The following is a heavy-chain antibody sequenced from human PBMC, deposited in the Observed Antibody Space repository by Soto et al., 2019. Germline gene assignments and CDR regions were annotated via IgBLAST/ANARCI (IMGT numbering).Heavy chain of an antibody. CDR3: ARGPLYSIREFDY. Sequence: SETLSLTCTVSTGSISNFYWSWIRQPPGKGLEWIGYISYSGSAYYSPSLKSRATISVDPSKNQLSLKVRSVTAEDTAVYYCARGPLYSIREFDYWGQGTLVTVSS. V-gene: IGHV4-59*01. D-gene: IGHD4-4*01. J-gene: IGHJ4*02. CDR1: TGSISNFY. CDR2: ISYSGSA.